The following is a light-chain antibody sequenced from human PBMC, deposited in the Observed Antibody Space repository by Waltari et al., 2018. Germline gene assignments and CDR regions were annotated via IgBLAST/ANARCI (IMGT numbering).Light chain of an antibody. CDR3: QQYDHLPLT. CDR2: DAS. J-gene: IGKJ4*01. CDR1: QDISNY. Sequence: DIQMTQSPSSLSASVGDRVTITCQASQDISNYLNWFQPKPGRAPKLLIFDASTLESGVPSRFSGSGSGTHFTFTIYSLQPEDIATYYCQQYDHLPLTFGGGTKVEIK. V-gene: IGKV1-33*01.